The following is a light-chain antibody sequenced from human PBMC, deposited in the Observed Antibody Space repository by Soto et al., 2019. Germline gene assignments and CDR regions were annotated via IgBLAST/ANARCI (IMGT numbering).Light chain of an antibody. CDR1: QSLSSSY. J-gene: IGKJ4*01. Sequence: EIVMTQSPATLSVSPGERATLSCRASQSLSSSYLAWYQQKPGQAPRILIYGASSRATGIPDRFSGSGSGTDFTLTFSFLQPEDFATNYCQQIYSTPLTIGGGTKVDIK. V-gene: IGKV3-20*01. CDR3: QQIYSTPLT. CDR2: GAS.